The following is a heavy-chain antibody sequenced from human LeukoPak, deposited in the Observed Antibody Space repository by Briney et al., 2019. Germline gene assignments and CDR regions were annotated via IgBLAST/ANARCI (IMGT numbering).Heavy chain of an antibody. CDR1: SGSIRSQH. D-gene: IGHD3-16*01. V-gene: IGHV4-59*11. Sequence: SETLSLTCTVSSGSIRSQHWSWIRQPPGKGLEWIGFISYSGTTYYNPSLESRVTISRDTSRNQFSLKLSSVTAADTAVYYCTRDRNGGDHYYMDVWGKGTTVNVSS. J-gene: IGHJ6*03. CDR3: TRDRNGGDHYYMDV. CDR2: ISYSGTT.